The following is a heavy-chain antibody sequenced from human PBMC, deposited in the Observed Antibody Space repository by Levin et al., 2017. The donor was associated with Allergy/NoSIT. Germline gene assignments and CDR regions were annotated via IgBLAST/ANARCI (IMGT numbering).Heavy chain of an antibody. CDR1: GFSLSTSGAG. CDR3: AHSVAVPGSENYFDY. J-gene: IGHJ4*02. Sequence: SGPTLVKPTQTLTLTCTFSGFSLSTSGAGVGWIRQPPGKALEWLALIYWDDDKRYSPSLKSRLTITKDTSGNQVVLTMTKMDPVDTATYYCAHSVAVPGSENYFDYWGQGTLVTVSS. CDR2: IYWDDDK. D-gene: IGHD6-19*01. V-gene: IGHV2-5*02.